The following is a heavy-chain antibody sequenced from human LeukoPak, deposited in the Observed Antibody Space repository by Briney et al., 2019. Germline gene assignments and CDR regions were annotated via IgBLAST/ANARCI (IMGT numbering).Heavy chain of an antibody. CDR1: GGTFSSYA. Sequence: SVKVSCKASGGTFSSYAISWVRQAPGQGLEWMGRIIPILGIANYAQKFQGRVTITADKSTSTAYMELSSLRSEDTAVYYCAREGRYYDGPNYFDYWGQGTLVTVSS. D-gene: IGHD3-22*01. J-gene: IGHJ4*02. CDR3: AREGRYYDGPNYFDY. CDR2: IIPILGIA. V-gene: IGHV1-69*04.